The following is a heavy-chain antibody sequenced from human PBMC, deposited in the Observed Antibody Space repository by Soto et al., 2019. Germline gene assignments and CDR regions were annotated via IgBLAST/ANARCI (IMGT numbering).Heavy chain of an antibody. CDR1: GCSIRSNIYY. CDR3: ARQHYYDSSGYYTWN. CDR2: VHYSGST. V-gene: IGHV4-39*01. Sequence: SETLSLTCSVSGCSIRSNIYYWGWIRHPPGKGLEWIATVHYSGSTYYTPSLKNRVTISADTSNNQFSLRLNSVTAADTAVYYCARQHYYDSSGYYTWNWGQGTLVTVS. J-gene: IGHJ4*02. D-gene: IGHD3-22*01.